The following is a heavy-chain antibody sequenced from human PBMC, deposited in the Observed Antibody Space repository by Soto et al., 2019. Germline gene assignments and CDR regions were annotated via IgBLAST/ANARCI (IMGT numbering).Heavy chain of an antibody. CDR1: GYGFSSYV. D-gene: IGHD6-13*01. V-gene: IGHV1-3*01. J-gene: IGHJ4*02. CDR2: INAGNGNT. Sequence: NLARKAAGYGFSSYVMHWGSLATEQRLEWMGWINAGNGNTKYSKKFQGRVTITRDTSASTAYMELSSLRSEDTAVYYCARDLGQQLVYFDYWGQGTLVTVS. CDR3: ARDLGQQLVYFDY.